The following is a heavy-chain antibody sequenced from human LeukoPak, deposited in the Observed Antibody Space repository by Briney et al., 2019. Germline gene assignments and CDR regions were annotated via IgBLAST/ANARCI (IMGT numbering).Heavy chain of an antibody. CDR3: ARGTHRVMVRGGHFDC. J-gene: IGHJ4*02. Sequence: PSQTLSLTCTVSGGSISSGTYYWSWIGQHPGKGLEWIGNIYYSGSTYYKSSLKSRATISIDTSRTQFSLKLSSVTAADTAVYYCARGTHRVMVRGGHFDCWGQGTLVTVSS. CDR1: GGSISSGTYY. D-gene: IGHD3-10*01. V-gene: IGHV4-31*03. CDR2: IYYSGST.